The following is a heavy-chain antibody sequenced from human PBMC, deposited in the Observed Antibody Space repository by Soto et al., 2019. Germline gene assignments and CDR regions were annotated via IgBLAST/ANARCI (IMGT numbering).Heavy chain of an antibody. Sequence: SETLSLTCAVHGGSFSGYYWDWIRQPPGKGLEWIGEINHSGSTNYNPSLKSRVTISVDTSKNQFSLKLSSVTAADTAVYYCASTAHSSGWYSGGFDYWGQGTLVTVSS. J-gene: IGHJ4*02. CDR1: GGSFSGYY. CDR3: ASTAHSSGWYSGGFDY. D-gene: IGHD6-19*01. V-gene: IGHV4-34*01. CDR2: INHSGST.